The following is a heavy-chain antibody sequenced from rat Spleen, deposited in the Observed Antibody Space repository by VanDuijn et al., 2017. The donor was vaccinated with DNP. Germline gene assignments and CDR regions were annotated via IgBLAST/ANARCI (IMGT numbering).Heavy chain of an antibody. CDR1: GFTFSDYY. Sequence: EVQLVESGGGLVQPGRSLKLSCAASGFTFSDYYMAWVRQAPTRGLEWVAYISYDGGNTYYPDSVKGRFTISRDNAKNTLYLQMNSLRSEDTASYYCARGGRSYFDYWGQGVMVTVSS. CDR2: ISYDGGNT. J-gene: IGHJ2*01. CDR3: ARGGRSYFDY. V-gene: IGHV5-20*01. D-gene: IGHD1-11*01.